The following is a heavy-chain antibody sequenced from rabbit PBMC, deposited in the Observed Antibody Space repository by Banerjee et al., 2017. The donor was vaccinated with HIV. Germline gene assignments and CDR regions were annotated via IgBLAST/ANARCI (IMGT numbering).Heavy chain of an antibody. CDR3: ARGYIGGGVYYGL. CDR2: IDTAGGST. Sequence: QSLEESGGGLVTTGASLTLTCTASGFSFSSSYWICWVRQAPGKGLEYIACIDTAGGSTYYASWAKGRFTISKTSSTTVTLQMTSLTAADTATYFCARGYIGGGVYYGLWGPGTLVTVS. D-gene: IGHD1-1*01. J-gene: IGHJ4*01. V-gene: IGHV1S40*01. CDR1: GFSFSSSYW.